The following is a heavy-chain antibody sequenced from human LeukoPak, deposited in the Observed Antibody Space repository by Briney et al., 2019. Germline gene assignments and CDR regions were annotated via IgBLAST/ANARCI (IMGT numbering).Heavy chain of an antibody. CDR3: ASLTPHYDSSGTVFDY. CDR1: GYTFTSYA. CDR2: SNAGNGNT. D-gene: IGHD3-22*01. Sequence: ASVKVSCKASGYTFTSYAMHWVRQAPGQRLEWMGWSNAGNGNTKYSQKFQGRVTITRDTSASTAYMELSSLRSEDTAMYYCASLTPHYDSSGTVFDYWGQGTLVTVSS. J-gene: IGHJ4*02. V-gene: IGHV1-3*01.